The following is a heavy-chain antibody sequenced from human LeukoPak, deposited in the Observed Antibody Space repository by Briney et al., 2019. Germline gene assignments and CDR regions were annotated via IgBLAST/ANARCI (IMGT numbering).Heavy chain of an antibody. CDR2: ISSSGSTI. CDR1: GFTFSSYE. Sequence: GGSLRPSCAASGFTFSSYEMNWVRQAPGKGLEWVSYISSSGSTIYYADSVKGRFTISRDNAKNSLYLQMNSLRAEDTAVYYCARINYDYVWGSYRYTGGFDYWGQGTLVTVSS. V-gene: IGHV3-48*03. J-gene: IGHJ4*02. CDR3: ARINYDYVWGSYRYTGGFDY. D-gene: IGHD3-16*02.